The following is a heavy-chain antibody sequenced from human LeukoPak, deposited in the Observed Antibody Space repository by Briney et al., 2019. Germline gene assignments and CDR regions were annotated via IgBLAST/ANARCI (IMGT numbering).Heavy chain of an antibody. CDR3: ATNRFEWLPDY. J-gene: IGHJ4*02. CDR1: GGSFSGYY. Sequence: SETLSLSCAVYGGSFSGYYWSWIRQPPGKGLEWIGEINHSGSTNYNPSLKSRVTISVDTSKNQFSLKLSSVTAADTAVYYCATNRFEWLPDYWGQGTLVTVSS. V-gene: IGHV4-34*01. CDR2: INHSGST. D-gene: IGHD3-9*01.